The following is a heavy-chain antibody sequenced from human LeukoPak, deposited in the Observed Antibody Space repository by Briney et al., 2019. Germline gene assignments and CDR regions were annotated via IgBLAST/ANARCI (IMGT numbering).Heavy chain of an antibody. D-gene: IGHD6-19*01. Sequence: SETLSLTCTVSGGSISSGDYYWSWIRQPPGKGLEWIGYIYYSGSTYYNPSLKSRVTISVDTSKNQFSLKLSSVTAADTAVYYCARGREGDSSGWYNDDYWGQGTLVTVSS. V-gene: IGHV4-30-4*01. CDR2: IYYSGST. CDR3: ARGREGDSSGWYNDDY. CDR1: GGSISSGDYY. J-gene: IGHJ4*02.